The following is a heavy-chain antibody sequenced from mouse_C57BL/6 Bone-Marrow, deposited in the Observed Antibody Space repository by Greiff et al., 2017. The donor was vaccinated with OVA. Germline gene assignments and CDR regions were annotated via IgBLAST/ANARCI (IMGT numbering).Heavy chain of an antibody. D-gene: IGHD2-4*01. CDR3: ARRGLRQGNFDY. Sequence: EVQLQESGGDLVKPGGSLKLSCAASGFTFSSYGMSWVRQTPDKRLEWVATISSGGSYTYYPDSVKGRFTISRDNAKNTLYLQMSSLKSEDTAMYYCARRGLRQGNFDYWGQGTTLTVSS. J-gene: IGHJ2*01. CDR2: ISSGGSYT. CDR1: GFTFSSYG. V-gene: IGHV5-6*01.